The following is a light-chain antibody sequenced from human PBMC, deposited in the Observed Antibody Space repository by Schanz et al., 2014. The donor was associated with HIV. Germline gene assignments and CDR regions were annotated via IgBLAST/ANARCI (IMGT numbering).Light chain of an antibody. CDR1: SDDIGVFNY. CDR3: NSYTSRSTVI. CDR2: DVS. Sequence: QSALTQPASVSGSPGQSITISCSGTSDDIGVFNYVSWYQRHPGKAPKLLIFDVSDRPSGVSNRFSGSKSGNTASLTISGLQAEDEADYYCNSYTSRSTVIFGGGTKLTVL. V-gene: IGLV2-14*03. J-gene: IGLJ2*01.